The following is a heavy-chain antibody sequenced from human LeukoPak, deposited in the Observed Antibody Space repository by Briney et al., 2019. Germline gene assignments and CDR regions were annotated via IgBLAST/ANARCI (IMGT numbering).Heavy chain of an antibody. J-gene: IGHJ4*02. CDR1: GGSFSGYY. Sequence: SETLSLTCAVYGGSFSGYYWSWIRQPPGKGLEWIGEINHSGSTNYNPSLKSRVTISVDTSKSQFSLKLNSMTAADTAVYYCARGAQTYYDKAPIDYWGQGTLVTVSS. V-gene: IGHV4-34*01. D-gene: IGHD3-22*01. CDR2: INHSGST. CDR3: ARGAQTYYDKAPIDY.